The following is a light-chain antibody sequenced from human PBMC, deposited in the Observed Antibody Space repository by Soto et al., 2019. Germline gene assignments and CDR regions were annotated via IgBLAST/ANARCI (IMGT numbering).Light chain of an antibody. Sequence: QLTQSPSSLSASIGDRVTITCRASQGIGTNLAWYHQKPGKAPKVLIYDASTLESGVPSRFSGSQSGTDLTLTISSLQPEDFATYYCQQFTYLPVAFGGGTKVEI. J-gene: IGKJ4*01. CDR2: DAS. CDR3: QQFTYLPVA. CDR1: QGIGTN. V-gene: IGKV1D-13*01.